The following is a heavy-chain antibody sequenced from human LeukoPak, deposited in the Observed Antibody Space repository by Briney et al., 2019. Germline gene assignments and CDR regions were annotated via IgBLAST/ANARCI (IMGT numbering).Heavy chain of an antibody. CDR3: ARARKTGDLAAPHY. CDR2: INHSGST. Sequence: SETLSLTCALYGGSLKGYYWSWLRHPPGKGREWSGEINHSGSTNYNPSLKSRVTISANTSKNQFSPKLSSVPAADTAVYYCARARKTGDLAAPHYRGQGTLATVSA. D-gene: IGHD7-27*01. V-gene: IGHV4-34*01. CDR1: GGSLKGYY. J-gene: IGHJ4*01.